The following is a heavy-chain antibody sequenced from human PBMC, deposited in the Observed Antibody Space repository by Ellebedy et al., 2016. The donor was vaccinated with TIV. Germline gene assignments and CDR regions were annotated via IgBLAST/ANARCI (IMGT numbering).Heavy chain of an antibody. CDR2: INGDGSHT. V-gene: IGHV3-74*01. J-gene: IGHJ6*02. CDR1: GYTFTSYW. CDR3: ARDLYYGIDF. Sequence: GESLKISCAASGYTFTSYWMHWVRQAPGKGLVWVLHINGDGSHTIYADSVKGRFTISRDNAKNTLYLQMNSLRADDTAVYYCARDLYYGIDFWGQGTTVTVSS.